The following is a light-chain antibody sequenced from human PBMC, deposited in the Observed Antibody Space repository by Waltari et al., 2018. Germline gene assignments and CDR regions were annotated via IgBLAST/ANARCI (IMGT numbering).Light chain of an antibody. Sequence: DIQMTKYPSSLSASVGDSVTITCRAGQTIETYLNWFQQKSWKAPKLLIYASSNLQNGVPSRFSGRGSETHFTLPISSLQPEDFATYYCQQSYGTPLTFDQGTKVEI. J-gene: IGKJ1*01. CDR2: ASS. CDR3: QQSYGTPLT. V-gene: IGKV1-39*01. CDR1: QTIETY.